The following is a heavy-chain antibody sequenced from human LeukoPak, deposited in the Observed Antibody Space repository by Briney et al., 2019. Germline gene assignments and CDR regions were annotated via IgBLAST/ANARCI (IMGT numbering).Heavy chain of an antibody. J-gene: IGHJ5*02. V-gene: IGHV3-30*04. Sequence: GGSLRLSCVASGFSFSRYDMHWVRQAPGKGPEWVAVISDDGRIKIYGDSVKGRLTISRDNSKNTLYLQMNSLRGEDTAVYYCARAAAETGSFRDNWFDPWGQGTLVTVSS. D-gene: IGHD3-9*01. CDR2: ISDDGRIK. CDR3: ARAAAETGSFRDNWFDP. CDR1: GFSFSRYD.